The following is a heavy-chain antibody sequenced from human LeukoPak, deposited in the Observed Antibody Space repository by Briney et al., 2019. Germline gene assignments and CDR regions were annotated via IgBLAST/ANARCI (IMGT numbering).Heavy chain of an antibody. J-gene: IGHJ5*02. V-gene: IGHV4-59*01. CDR2: IYTSGGT. CDR3: ARDDYRGVTNFDP. Sequence: SETLSLTCTVSGDSISSYYWSWIRQPPGKGLEWIGYIYTSGGTNYIPSLKGRVTISIDTSKNQFSLQLSSVTAADTAVYYCARDDYRGVTNFDPWGQGTLVTVSS. D-gene: IGHD3-10*01. CDR1: GDSISSYY.